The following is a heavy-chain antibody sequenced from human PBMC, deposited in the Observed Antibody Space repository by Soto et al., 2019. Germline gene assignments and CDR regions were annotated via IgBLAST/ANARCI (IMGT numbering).Heavy chain of an antibody. Sequence: SETLSVTCFVSGGSINVNTYYWVWIRQAPGKGLEWIGNVYYSGSTNYNPSLTSRVTISIDTSKDQFSLKLSSVTAADTAVYYCARRGTTGYCSGDTCYSGALDIWGQGTMVT. CDR3: ARRGTTGYCSGDTCYSGALDI. D-gene: IGHD2-15*01. V-gene: IGHV4-39*01. CDR1: GGSINVNTYY. J-gene: IGHJ3*02. CDR2: VYYSGST.